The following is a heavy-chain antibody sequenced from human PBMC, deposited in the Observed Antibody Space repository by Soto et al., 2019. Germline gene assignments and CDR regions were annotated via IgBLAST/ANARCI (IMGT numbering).Heavy chain of an antibody. D-gene: IGHD3-22*01. CDR3: AMLVVVTPPEEPGDY. CDR1: GFTFSTYG. Sequence: QVQLVESGGGVVQPGRSLSLSCAASGFTFSTYGMHWVRQAPGKGLEWVAVISYDGSNKYYADSVKGRFTISRDNSNNSLYLHMNSLGAEAMAVYYCAMLVVVTPPEEPGDYWGQGTLVTVSS. CDR2: ISYDGSNK. V-gene: IGHV3-30*03. J-gene: IGHJ4*02.